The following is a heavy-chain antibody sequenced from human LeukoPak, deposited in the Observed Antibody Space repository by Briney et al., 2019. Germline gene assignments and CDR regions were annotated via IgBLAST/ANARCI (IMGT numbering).Heavy chain of an antibody. D-gene: IGHD2-2*01. Sequence: GASVKVSCKASGGTFSSYAISWVRQAPGQGLEWMGGIIPIFGTANYAQKFQGRVTIAADESTSTAYMELSSLRSEDTAVYYCARLRGPAATRGYFDYWGQGTLVTVSS. CDR2: IIPIFGTA. J-gene: IGHJ4*02. CDR3: ARLRGPAATRGYFDY. CDR1: GGTFSSYA. V-gene: IGHV1-69*13.